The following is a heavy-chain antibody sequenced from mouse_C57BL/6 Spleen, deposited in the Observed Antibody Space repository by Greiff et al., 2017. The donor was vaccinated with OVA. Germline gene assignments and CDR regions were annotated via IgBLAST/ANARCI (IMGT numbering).Heavy chain of an antibody. D-gene: IGHD1-3*01. J-gene: IGHJ4*01. CDR1: GYSFTDYN. Sequence: VQLQQSGPDLVKPGASVKISCKASGYSFTDYNMNWVNQSPGKSLEWIGVINPNYGTTCYTQMFKGKATFTVDQSSSTIYMQLNSRTSEDSAVYYCASARYGKGVLDYWGQGTSVTVSS. CDR3: ASARYGKGVLDY. V-gene: IGHV1-39*01. CDR2: INPNYGTT.